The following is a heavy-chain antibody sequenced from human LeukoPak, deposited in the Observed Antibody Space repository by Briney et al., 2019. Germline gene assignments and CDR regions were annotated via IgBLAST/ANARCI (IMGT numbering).Heavy chain of an antibody. CDR3: ARDFCGGDCSLDYYYMDV. V-gene: IGHV1-69*06. CDR1: GGTFSSYA. CDR2: IIPIFGTA. J-gene: IGHJ6*03. Sequence: ASVKVSCKASGGTFSSYAISWVRQAPGQGLEWMGGIIPIFGTANYAQKFQGRVTITADKSTSTAYMELSSLRSEDTAVYYCARDFCGGDCSLDYYYMDVWGKGTTVTVSS. D-gene: IGHD2-21*02.